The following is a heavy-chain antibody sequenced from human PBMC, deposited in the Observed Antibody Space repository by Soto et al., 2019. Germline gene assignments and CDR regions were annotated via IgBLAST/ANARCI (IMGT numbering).Heavy chain of an antibody. CDR1: GFAVSSYG. CDR2: ISDGTNK. D-gene: IGHD3-3*01. V-gene: IGHV3-30*18. J-gene: IGHJ4*02. Sequence: QVQLVESGGGVVQPGRSLRLSCAASGFAVSSYGMYWVRQAPGKGLEWVAVISDGTNKYYADSVKGRFTISRDNFKNTVDVQMNSLGPEDTAVYYCAKGGSWSGHNWGQGTLVTVTS. CDR3: AKGGSWSGHN.